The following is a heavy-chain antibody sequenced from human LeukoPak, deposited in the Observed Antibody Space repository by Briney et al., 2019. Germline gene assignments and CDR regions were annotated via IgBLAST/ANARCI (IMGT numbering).Heavy chain of an antibody. Sequence: GRSLRLSCAASGFTFSSYAMRWVRQAPGKGLEWVAVISYDGSNKYYADSVKGRFTISRDNSKNTLYLQMNSLRAEDTAVYYCARDRIGEGTMIDTLAAFDIWGQGTMVTVSS. CDR2: ISYDGSNK. CDR3: ARDRIGEGTMIDTLAAFDI. D-gene: IGHD3-22*01. CDR1: GFTFSSYA. V-gene: IGHV3-30*04. J-gene: IGHJ3*02.